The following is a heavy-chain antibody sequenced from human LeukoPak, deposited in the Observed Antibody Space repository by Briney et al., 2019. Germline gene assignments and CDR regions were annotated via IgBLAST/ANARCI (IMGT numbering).Heavy chain of an antibody. CDR2: IIPILGIA. V-gene: IGHV1-69*04. CDR3: ARVLSYYGMDV. Sequence: GASVKVSCKASGGTFSSYAISWVRQAPGQGLEWMGRIIPILGIANYAQKFQGRVTITADKSTSTAYMELGSLRSEDTAVYYCARVLSYYGMDVWGQGTTVTVSS. CDR1: GGTFSSYA. J-gene: IGHJ6*02.